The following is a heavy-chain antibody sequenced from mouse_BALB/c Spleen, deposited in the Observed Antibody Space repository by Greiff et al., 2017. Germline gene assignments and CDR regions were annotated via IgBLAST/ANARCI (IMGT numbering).Heavy chain of an antibody. Sequence: QVQLKQSGAELARPGASVKLSCKASGYTFTSYWMQWVKQRPGQGLEWIGAIYPGDGDTRYTQKFKGKATLTADKSSSTAYMQLSSLASEDSAVYYCARETTATDYWGQGTTLTVSS. CDR3: ARETTATDY. D-gene: IGHD1-2*01. CDR1: GYTFTSYW. J-gene: IGHJ2*01. V-gene: IGHV1-87*01. CDR2: IYPGDGDT.